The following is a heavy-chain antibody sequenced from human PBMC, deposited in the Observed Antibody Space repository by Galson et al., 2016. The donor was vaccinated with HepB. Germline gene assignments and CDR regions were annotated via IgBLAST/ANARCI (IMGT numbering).Heavy chain of an antibody. Sequence: SETLSLTCTVSGDSISSSYYWVWIRQPPGKGLEWIRSMHYSGSIYSNPSLKSRVTVSLDTSKNQVSLKLTSVTAADTAVYYCATGIVVAGKMYYYYMDVWGKGTSVTVSS. CDR3: ATGIVVAGKMYYYYMDV. J-gene: IGHJ6*03. CDR1: GDSISSSYY. CDR2: MHYSGSI. D-gene: IGHD6-19*01. V-gene: IGHV4-39*01.